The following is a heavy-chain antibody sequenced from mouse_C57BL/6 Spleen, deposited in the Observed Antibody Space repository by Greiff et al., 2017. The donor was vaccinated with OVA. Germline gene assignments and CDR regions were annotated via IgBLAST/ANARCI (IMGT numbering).Heavy chain of an antibody. CDR3: ARSWDGGDYYAMDY. CDR1: GYTFTNYW. D-gene: IGHD4-1*01. V-gene: IGHV1-63*01. Sequence: LVESGAELVRPGTSVKMSCKASGYTFTNYWIGWAKQRPGHGLEWIGDIYPGGGYTNYNEKFKGKATLTADKSSSTAYMQFSSLTSEDSAIYYCARSWDGGDYYAMDYWGQGTSVTVSS. J-gene: IGHJ4*01. CDR2: IYPGGGYT.